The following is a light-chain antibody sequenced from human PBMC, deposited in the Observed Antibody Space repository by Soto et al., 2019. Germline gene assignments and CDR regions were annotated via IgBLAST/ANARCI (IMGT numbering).Light chain of an antibody. CDR2: LGS. V-gene: IGKV2-28*01. Sequence: IVMTQSPLSLPVTPGEPASISCRSSQSLLHTNGYSYLDWYLQKPGQSPQLLIYLGSNRASGVPDRFSGSESGTDFTLKISRVEAEDVGVYYCMQALQAWTFGQGTKVEIK. CDR1: QSLLHTNGYSY. J-gene: IGKJ1*01. CDR3: MQALQAWT.